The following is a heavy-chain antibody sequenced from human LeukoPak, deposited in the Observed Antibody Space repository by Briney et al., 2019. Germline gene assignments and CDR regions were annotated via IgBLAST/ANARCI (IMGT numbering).Heavy chain of an antibody. D-gene: IGHD3-22*01. V-gene: IGHV1-46*01. CDR2: INPSGGST. Sequence: ASVKVSCKASGYTFTSYYMHWVRQAPGQGLEWMGIINPSGGSTSYAQKFQGRVTMTRHTSTSTVYMELSSLRSEDTAVYYCARDLGDTMIVVDYYFDYWGQGTLVTVSS. CDR3: ARDLGDTMIVVDYYFDY. CDR1: GYTFTSYY. J-gene: IGHJ4*02.